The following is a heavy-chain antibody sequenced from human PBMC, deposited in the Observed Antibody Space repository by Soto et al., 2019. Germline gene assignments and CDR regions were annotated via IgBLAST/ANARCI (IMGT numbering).Heavy chain of an antibody. J-gene: IGHJ3*02. D-gene: IGHD4-17*01. CDR2: IYSGGST. Sequence: EVQLVESGGGLIQPGGSLRLSCAASGFTVSSNYMSWVRQAPGKGLEWVSVIYSGGSTYYADSVKGRFTISRDNSKNTLYLQLNSLRAEDTAVYYCVRFGYAVTTGGAFDIWGQGTMVTVSS. CDR1: GFTVSSNY. CDR3: VRFGYAVTTGGAFDI. V-gene: IGHV3-53*01.